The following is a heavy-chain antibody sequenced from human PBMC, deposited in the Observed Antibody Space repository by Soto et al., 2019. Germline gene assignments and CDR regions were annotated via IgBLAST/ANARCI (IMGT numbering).Heavy chain of an antibody. D-gene: IGHD2-2*01. CDR3: ATGTDIVVVPAAHFDY. CDR2: ISYDGSNK. V-gene: IGHV3-30-3*01. J-gene: IGHJ4*02. Sequence: GGSLRLSCAASGFTFSSYAMHWVRQAPGKGLEWVAVISYDGSNKYYADSVKGRFTISRDNSKNTLYLQMNSLRAEDTAVYYCATGTDIVVVPAAHFDYWGQGTLVTVSS. CDR1: GFTFSSYA.